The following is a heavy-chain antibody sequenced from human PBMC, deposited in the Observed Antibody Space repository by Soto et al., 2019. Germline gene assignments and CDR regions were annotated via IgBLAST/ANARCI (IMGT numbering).Heavy chain of an antibody. V-gene: IGHV1-18*01. J-gene: IGHJ5*02. D-gene: IGHD6-19*01. CDR2: ISAYNGNT. Sequence: GASVKVSCKASGYTFTSYGISWVRQAPGQGFEWMGWISAYNGNTNYAQKLQGRVTMTTDTSTSTAYMELRSLRSDDTAVYYCARDRRQPGSKQWPVLTVNWFDPWGQGTLVTVSS. CDR3: ARDRRQPGSKQWPVLTVNWFDP. CDR1: GYTFTSYG.